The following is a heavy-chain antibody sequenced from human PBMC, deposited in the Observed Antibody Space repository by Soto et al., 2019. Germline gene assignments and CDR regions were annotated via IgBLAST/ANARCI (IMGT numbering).Heavy chain of an antibody. CDR1: GFTFSSYA. CDR3: AKGLIVVVPAAPGGWFDP. Sequence: GGSLRLSCAASGFTFSSYAMSWARQAPGKGLEWVSAISGSGGSTYYADSVKGRFTISRDNSKNTLYLQMNSLRAEDTAVYYCAKGLIVVVPAAPGGWFDPWGQGTLVTVSS. CDR2: ISGSGGST. J-gene: IGHJ5*02. D-gene: IGHD2-2*01. V-gene: IGHV3-23*01.